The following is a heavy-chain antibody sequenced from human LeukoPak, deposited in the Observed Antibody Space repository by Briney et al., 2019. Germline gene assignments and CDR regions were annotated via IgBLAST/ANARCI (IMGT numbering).Heavy chain of an antibody. V-gene: IGHV3-23*01. CDR2: ISGSGGST. Sequence: GGSLRPSCAASGFTFSSYAMSWVRQAPGKGLEWVSAISGSGGSTYYADSVKGRFTISRDNSKNTLYLQMNSLRAEDTAVYYCAKDKAVVVAATPFDYWGQGTLVTVSS. CDR3: AKDKAVVVAATPFDY. J-gene: IGHJ4*02. CDR1: GFTFSSYA. D-gene: IGHD2-15*01.